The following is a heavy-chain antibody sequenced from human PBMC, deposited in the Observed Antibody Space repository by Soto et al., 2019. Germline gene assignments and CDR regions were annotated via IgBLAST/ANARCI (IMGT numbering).Heavy chain of an antibody. V-gene: IGHV3-33*01. CDR1: GFTFSSYG. CDR3: ARDTYYDSSGGAFDI. J-gene: IGHJ3*02. D-gene: IGHD3-22*01. Sequence: QVQLVESGGGVVQPGRSLRLSCAASGFTFSSYGMHWVRQAPGKGLEWVAVIWYDGSNQYYADSVKGRFTISRDNSKNTLYLQMNSLRAEDTAVYYCARDTYYDSSGGAFDIWGQGTMGTVSS. CDR2: IWYDGSNQ.